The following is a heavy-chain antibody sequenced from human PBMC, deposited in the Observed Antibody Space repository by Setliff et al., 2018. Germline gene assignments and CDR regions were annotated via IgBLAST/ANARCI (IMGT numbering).Heavy chain of an antibody. V-gene: IGHV4-39*01. J-gene: IGHJ4*02. D-gene: IGHD3-16*01. CDR3: ARLPNYVWGSPVDY. Sequence: SETLSLTCTVSGASITNINYYWGLIRQPPGKGLEWIGSIFYSGRAFYNPSLKSRVTISVDTSKNQFSLTLSSVTAADSAVYYCARLPNYVWGSPVDYWGQGTLVTVSS. CDR1: GASITNINYY. CDR2: IFYSGRA.